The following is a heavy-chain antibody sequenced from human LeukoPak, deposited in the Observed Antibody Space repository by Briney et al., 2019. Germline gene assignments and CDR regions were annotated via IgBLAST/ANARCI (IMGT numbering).Heavy chain of an antibody. CDR1: GGSISSGGYY. CDR2: IYYSGST. CDR3: ARGEPYYDILTGYKYYFDY. J-gene: IGHJ4*02. D-gene: IGHD3-9*01. V-gene: IGHV4-31*03. Sequence: SETLSLTCTVSGGSISSGGYYWSWIRQHPGKGLEWIGYIYYSGSTYYNPSLKSRVTISVDTSKNQFSLKLSSVTAADTAVYYCARGEPYYDILTGYKYYFDYWGQGTLVTVSS.